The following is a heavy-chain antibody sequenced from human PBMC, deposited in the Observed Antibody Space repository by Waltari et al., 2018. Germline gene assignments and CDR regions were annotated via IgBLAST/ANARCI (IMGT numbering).Heavy chain of an antibody. CDR1: GYTFTGYY. CDR3: ARDRTKYSDYIL. J-gene: IGHJ3*01. V-gene: IGHV1-2*06. CDR2: GNPNTGVA. Sequence: QLVQSGAEVKKPGASMKVSCTASGYTFTGYYIHRLRQTPGQGLEWLGRGNPNTGVAAYAPKFQGRVTVTSDTSIPTSYLHLTDLRSDDTAVYYCARDRTKYSDYILWGQGTLISVSS. D-gene: IGHD4-17*01.